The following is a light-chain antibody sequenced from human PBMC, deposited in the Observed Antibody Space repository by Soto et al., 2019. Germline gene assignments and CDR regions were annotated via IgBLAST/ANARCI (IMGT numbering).Light chain of an antibody. CDR3: QQYGSSPPEYT. Sequence: EIVVTQSPGTLSLSPGERATLSCRASQSVSSTYLAWYQQKPGQAHRLLIYGASSRAAGIPDRFSGSGSGTDFSLTISRLEPEDFAVYYCQQYGSSPPEYTFGQGTKLEIK. CDR1: QSVSSTY. V-gene: IGKV3-20*01. J-gene: IGKJ2*01. CDR2: GAS.